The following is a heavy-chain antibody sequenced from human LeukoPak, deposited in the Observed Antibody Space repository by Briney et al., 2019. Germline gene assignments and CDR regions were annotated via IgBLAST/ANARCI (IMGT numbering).Heavy chain of an antibody. CDR2: HYNTGNT. D-gene: IGHD6-13*01. CDR1: GFTVNSNY. Sequence: GGSLRLSCAASGFTVNSNYLSWVRQAPGKGLEWVSTHYNTGNTYYANSVKGRFSISKDNSKNTLFLQMKSLRAEDTAVYYCAGFTPAAGSLYFVHWGPGTLVTVSS. CDR3: AGFTPAAGSLYFVH. V-gene: IGHV3-53*01. J-gene: IGHJ4*02.